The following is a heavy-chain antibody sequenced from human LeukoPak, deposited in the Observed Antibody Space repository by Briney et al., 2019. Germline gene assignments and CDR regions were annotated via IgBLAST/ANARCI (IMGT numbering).Heavy chain of an antibody. CDR1: GFTFSSYA. J-gene: IGHJ4*02. D-gene: IGHD3-3*01. CDR3: VKDKYYDFWSGFDC. Sequence: GGSLRLSCVVSGFTFSSYALSWVRQAPGKGLEWVSAISGHVRITNYADSVKGRFTISRDNSKNTLYLQMNSLRAEDTAVYYCVKDKYYDFWSGFDCWGQGTLVTVSS. CDR2: ISGHVRIT. V-gene: IGHV3-23*01.